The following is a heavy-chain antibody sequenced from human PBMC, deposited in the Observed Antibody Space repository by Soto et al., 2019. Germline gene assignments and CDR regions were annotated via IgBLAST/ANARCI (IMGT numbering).Heavy chain of an antibody. CDR2: INHSGST. D-gene: IGHD3-3*01. V-gene: IGHV4-34*01. Sequence: SETLSLTCAVYGGSLSDLYWSWIRQPPGKGLEWIGEINHSGSTNYNPSLKSRVTISVDTSKNQFSLKLSSVTAADTAVYYGARVPFVSIIRAPAPYSFDYRGKPTLVPVSS. J-gene: IGHJ4*02. CDR3: ARVPFVSIIRAPAPYSFDY. CDR1: GGSLSDLY.